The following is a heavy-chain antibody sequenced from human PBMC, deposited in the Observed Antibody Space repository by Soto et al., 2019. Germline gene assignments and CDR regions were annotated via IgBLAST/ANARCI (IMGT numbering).Heavy chain of an antibody. CDR1: GFTVSSNY. CDR3: ASLVPGYYVMDV. D-gene: IGHD3-16*02. V-gene: IGHV3-53*01. CDR2: IYSGGST. J-gene: IGHJ6*02. Sequence: LRLSCAASGFTVSSNYMSWVRQAPGKGLEWVSVIYSGGSTYYADSVKGRFTISRDNSKNTLYLQMNSLRAEDTAVYYCASLVPGYYVMDVRGQGTTVTVSS.